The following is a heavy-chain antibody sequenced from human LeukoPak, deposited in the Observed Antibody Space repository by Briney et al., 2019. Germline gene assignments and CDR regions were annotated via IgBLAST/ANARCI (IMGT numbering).Heavy chain of an antibody. CDR3: ARDPSLRGSTWFDP. J-gene: IGHJ5*02. V-gene: IGHV1-18*01. Sequence: ASVKVSCKASGYTFTSYGISWVRQAPGQGLEWMGWISAYNGNTNYAQKLQGRVTMTTDTSTSTAYMELRSLRSDDTAVYYCARDPSLRGSTWFDPWGQGTLVTVSS. D-gene: IGHD4-23*01. CDR2: ISAYNGNT. CDR1: GYTFTSYG.